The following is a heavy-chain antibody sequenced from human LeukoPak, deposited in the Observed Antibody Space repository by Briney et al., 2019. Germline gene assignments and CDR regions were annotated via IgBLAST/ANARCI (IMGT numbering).Heavy chain of an antibody. D-gene: IGHD6-19*01. Sequence: SETLSLTCTVSGGSISSYYWSWIRQPAGKGLEWIGRIYTSGSTNYNPSLKSRVTISVDTSKNQFSLKLSSVTAADTAVYYCARGGEVAGTFSAFDYWGQGTLVTVSS. J-gene: IGHJ4*02. CDR3: ARGGEVAGTFSAFDY. CDR1: GGSISSYY. CDR2: IYTSGST. V-gene: IGHV4-4*07.